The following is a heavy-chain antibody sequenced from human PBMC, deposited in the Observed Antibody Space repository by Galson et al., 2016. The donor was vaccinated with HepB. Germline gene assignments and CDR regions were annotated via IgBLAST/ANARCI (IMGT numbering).Heavy chain of an antibody. CDR1: GFTFSAYG. Sequence: SLRLSCAASGFTFSAYGMHWVRQAPGKGLESVAVISNDGKNKNYADSLRGRLTISRDNPKNTLSLQMNSLRTEDTAVYYCARRRCTGGSCYSDYWGQGTLVTVSS. D-gene: IGHD2-8*02. V-gene: IGHV3-30*04. CDR3: ARRRCTGGSCYSDY. CDR2: ISNDGKNK. J-gene: IGHJ4*02.